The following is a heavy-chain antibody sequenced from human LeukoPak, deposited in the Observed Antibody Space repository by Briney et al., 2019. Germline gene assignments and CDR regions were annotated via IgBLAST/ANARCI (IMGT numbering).Heavy chain of an antibody. Sequence: PSETLSLTCTVSGGSISSSSYYWGWIRQPPGKGLEWIGSIYYSGSTYYNPSLKSRVTISVDTSKNQFSLKLSSVTAADTAVYYCARGRQWLVLWNWFDPWGQGTLVTVSS. V-gene: IGHV4-39*07. J-gene: IGHJ5*02. CDR3: ARGRQWLVLWNWFDP. CDR2: IYYSGST. D-gene: IGHD6-19*01. CDR1: GGSISSSSYY.